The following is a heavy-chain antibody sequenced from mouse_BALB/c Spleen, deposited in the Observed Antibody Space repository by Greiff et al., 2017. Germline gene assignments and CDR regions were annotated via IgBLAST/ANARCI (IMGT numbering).Heavy chain of an antibody. CDR3: ARGVSFAY. CDR1: GFTFSDYY. V-gene: IGHV5-4*02. CDR2: ISDGGSYT. Sequence: EVQRVESGGGLVKPGGSLKLSCAASGFTFSDYYMYWVRQTPEKRLEWVATISDGGSYTYYPDSVKGRFTISRDNAKNNLYLQMSSLKSEDTAMYYCARGVSFAYWGQGTLVTVSA. J-gene: IGHJ3*01.